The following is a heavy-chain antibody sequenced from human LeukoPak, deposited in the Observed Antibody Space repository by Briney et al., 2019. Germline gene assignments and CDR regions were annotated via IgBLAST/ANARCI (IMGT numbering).Heavy chain of an antibody. CDR2: ISSSSSYT. CDR3: AREDVVNYYDSSGYPNFDY. Sequence: PRGSLRLSCAASGFTFSDYYMSWICQAPGKGLEWVSYISSSSSYTNYADSVKGRFTISRDNAKNSLYLQMNSLRAEDTAVYYCAREDVVNYYDSSGYPNFDYWGQGTLVTVSS. J-gene: IGHJ4*02. D-gene: IGHD3-22*01. CDR1: GFTFSDYY. V-gene: IGHV3-11*05.